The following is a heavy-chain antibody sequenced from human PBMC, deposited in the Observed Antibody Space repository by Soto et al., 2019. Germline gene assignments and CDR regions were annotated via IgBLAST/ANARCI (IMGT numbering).Heavy chain of an antibody. D-gene: IGHD3-10*01. Sequence: PGGSLRLSCAASGFTFGSYAMSWVRQAPGKGLEWVSAISGSGGSTYYADSVKGRFTFSRDNSQNTLYLQMNSLGAEGSAVYYCAKDLDGSGSFEYWGQGALVTVSS. CDR3: AKDLDGSGSFEY. V-gene: IGHV3-23*01. J-gene: IGHJ4*02. CDR2: ISGSGGST. CDR1: GFTFGSYA.